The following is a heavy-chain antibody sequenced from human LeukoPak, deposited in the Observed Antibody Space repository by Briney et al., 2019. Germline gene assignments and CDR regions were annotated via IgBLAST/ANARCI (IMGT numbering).Heavy chain of an antibody. CDR1: GFTFSSYW. CDR2: IKQDGSEK. CDR3: ARDKVSYGSGSYYGY. J-gene: IGHJ4*02. D-gene: IGHD3-10*01. Sequence: PGGSLRLSCAASGFTFSSYWMSWVRQAPGKGLEWVDNIKQDGSEKYYVDSVKGRFTISRDNAKNSLYLQMNSLRAEDTAVYYCARDKVSYGSGSYYGYWGQGTLVTVSS. V-gene: IGHV3-7*01.